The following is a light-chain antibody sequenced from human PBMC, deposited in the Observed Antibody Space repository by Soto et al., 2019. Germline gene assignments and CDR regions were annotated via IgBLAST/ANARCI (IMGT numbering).Light chain of an antibody. J-gene: IGKJ1*01. Sequence: EIVITQSPATLSVSPGSGATLSCRTSQSVGSNLAWYQQRPGQAPRLLIYGASTRATDIPGRFSGGGSGTEFTLTISTLQPEDFATYYCQYYGSWPAWAFGQGTRV. V-gene: IGKV3-15*01. CDR2: GAS. CDR1: QSVGSN. CDR3: QYYGSWPAWA.